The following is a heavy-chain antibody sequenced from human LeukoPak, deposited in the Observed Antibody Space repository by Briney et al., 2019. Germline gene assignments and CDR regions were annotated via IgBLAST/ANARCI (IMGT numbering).Heavy chain of an antibody. CDR3: AKKSPLWFGELFPGGSYNWFDP. CDR1: GFTFSSYA. J-gene: IGHJ5*02. D-gene: IGHD3-10*01. V-gene: IGHV3-23*01. CDR2: ISGSGGST. Sequence: PGGSLRLSCAASGFTFSSYAMSWVRQAPGKGLEWVSAISGSGGSTYYADSVKGRFTISRDNSKNTLYLQMNSLRAEDTAVYYCAKKSPLWFGELFPGGSYNWFDPWGQGTLVTASS.